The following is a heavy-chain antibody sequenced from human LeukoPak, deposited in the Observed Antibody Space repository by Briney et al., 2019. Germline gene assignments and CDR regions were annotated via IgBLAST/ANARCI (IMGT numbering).Heavy chain of an antibody. CDR3: ARDLGWELLGGYDY. D-gene: IGHD2-15*01. V-gene: IGHV1-2*02. J-gene: IGHJ4*02. Sequence: AASVKVSCKASGYTFTGYYMHWVRQAPGQGLEWMGWINPNSGGTNYAQKFQGRVTMTRDTSISTAYMELSRLRSDDTAVYYCARDLGWELLGGYDYWGQGTLVTVSS. CDR1: GYTFTGYY. CDR2: INPNSGGT.